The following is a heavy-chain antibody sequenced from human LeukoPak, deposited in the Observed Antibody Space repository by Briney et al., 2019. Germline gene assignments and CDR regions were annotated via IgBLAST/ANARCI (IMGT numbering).Heavy chain of an antibody. CDR2: INPKSGGP. V-gene: IGHV1-2*02. D-gene: IGHD3-16*02. J-gene: IGHJ3*02. CDR1: GYTFTGYY. CDR3: ARVDRYDYVWGSYRWEAFDI. Sequence: AXVKVSCKASGYTFTGYYMHWVRQAPGQGVEWMGWINPKSGGPYYAQHFQGRLPMTRHTSISTAYLELSRLRSDDTAVYYCARVDRYDYVWGSYRWEAFDIWGQGTMVTVSS.